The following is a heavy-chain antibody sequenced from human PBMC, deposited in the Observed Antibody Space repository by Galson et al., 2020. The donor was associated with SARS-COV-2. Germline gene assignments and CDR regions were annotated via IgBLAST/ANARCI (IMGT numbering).Heavy chain of an antibody. CDR2: IYYSGST. J-gene: IGHJ4*02. D-gene: IGHD5-12*01. V-gene: IGHV4-59*01. CDR3: ARGDVDIGLRYYFDY. Sequence: SETLSLTCTVSGGSISSYYWSWTRQPPGKGLEWIGYIYYSGSTNYNPSLKSRVTISVDTSKNQFSLKLSSVTAADTAVYYCARGDVDIGLRYYFDYWGQGTLVTVSS. CDR1: GGSISSYY.